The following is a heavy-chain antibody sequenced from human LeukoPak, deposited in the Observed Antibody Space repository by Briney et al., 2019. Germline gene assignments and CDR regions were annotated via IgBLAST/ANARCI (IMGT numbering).Heavy chain of an antibody. CDR2: INHSGST. CDR3: ARTHTIFGGVRRNWFDP. D-gene: IGHD3-3*01. V-gene: IGHV4-34*01. J-gene: IGHJ5*02. CDR1: GGSFSGYY. Sequence: SETLSLTXAVYGGSFSGYYWSWIGQPPGKGLEWIGEINHSGSTNYNPSLKSRVTISVDTSKNQFSLKLSSVTAADTAVYYCARTHTIFGGVRRNWFDPWGQGTLVTVSS.